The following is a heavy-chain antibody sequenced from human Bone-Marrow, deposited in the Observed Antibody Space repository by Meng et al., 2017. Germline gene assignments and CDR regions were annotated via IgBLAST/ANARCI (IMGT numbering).Heavy chain of an antibody. CDR1: GFTFGDYA. D-gene: IGHD3-22*01. CDR3: TRFAGLLPRDFDY. CDR2: IRSKAYGGTT. V-gene: IGHV3-49*04. J-gene: IGHJ4*02. Sequence: GGSLRLSCTASGFTFGDYAMSWVRQAPGKGLEWVGFIRSKAYGGTTEYAASVKGRFTISRDDSKSIAYLQMNSLKTEDTDVYYCTRFAGLLPRDFDYWGQGTLVTVSS.